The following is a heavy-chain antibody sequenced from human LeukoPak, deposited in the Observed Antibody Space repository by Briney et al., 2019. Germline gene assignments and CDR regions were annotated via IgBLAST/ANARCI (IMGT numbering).Heavy chain of an antibody. V-gene: IGHV3-66*01. CDR3: ARTFAWEAFDI. Sequence: GGSLRLSCAASGFTVSSNYMSWVRQAPGKGLEWVSVIYSGGSTYYADSVKGRFTISRDNSKNTLYLQMNSLRAEDTAVYYCARTFAWEAFDIWGQGTMVTVSS. CDR2: IYSGGST. CDR1: GFTVSSNY. J-gene: IGHJ3*02. D-gene: IGHD1-26*01.